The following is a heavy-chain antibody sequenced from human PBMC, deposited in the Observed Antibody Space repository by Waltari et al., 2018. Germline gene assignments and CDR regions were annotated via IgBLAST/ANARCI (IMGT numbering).Heavy chain of an antibody. Sequence: QVQLVQSGAEVKKPGASVKVSCKASGYTFTSYYMHWVRQAPGQGLEWMGIINPSGGSTSYAQKFQGRVTMTRDTSTSTVYMELSSLRSEDTAVYYCAREGVGGGYCSGGSCYPGGYFDYWGQGTLVTVSS. CDR2: INPSGGST. J-gene: IGHJ4*02. CDR1: GYTFTSYY. V-gene: IGHV1-46*01. D-gene: IGHD2-15*01. CDR3: AREGVGGGYCSGGSCYPGGYFDY.